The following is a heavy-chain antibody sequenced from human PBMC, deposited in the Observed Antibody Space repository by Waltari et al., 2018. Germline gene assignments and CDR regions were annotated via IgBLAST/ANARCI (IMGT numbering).Heavy chain of an antibody. J-gene: IGHJ4*02. D-gene: IGHD3-9*01. V-gene: IGHV1-2*06. CDR2: INPNSGGT. CDR3: ARDPSREYYDILTGYND. Sequence: QVQLVQSGAEVKKPGASVKVSCKASGYTFTGYYMPWVRQAPGQGLEWMGLINPNSGGTNYAQKFQGRVTVTRDTSISTAYMGLSRLRADDTAVYYCARDPSREYYDILTGYNDWGQGTLVTVSS. CDR1: GYTFTGYY.